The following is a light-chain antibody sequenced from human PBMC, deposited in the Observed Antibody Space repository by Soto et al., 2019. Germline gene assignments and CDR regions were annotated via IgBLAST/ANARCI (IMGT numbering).Light chain of an antibody. Sequence: ENVLTQSPCTLSLSAGDRATLFWGARQSLTNPYIAWYQQKPGQAPRLLIYDISSRATGIPDRFSGSVSGTDFNLTITRLETEDFAVFYCQQYGSSEIIFGQGTRLEIK. CDR2: DIS. J-gene: IGKJ5*01. V-gene: IGKV3-20*01. CDR1: QSLTNPY. CDR3: QQYGSSEII.